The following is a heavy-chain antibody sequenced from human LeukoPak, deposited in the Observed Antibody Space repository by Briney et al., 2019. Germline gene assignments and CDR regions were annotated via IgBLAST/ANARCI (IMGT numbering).Heavy chain of an antibody. Sequence: GGSLRLSCAASGFTFSSYAMHWVRQAPGKGLEWVAVISYDGSNKYYADSVKGRFTISRDNSKYTLYLQMNSLRAEDTAVYYCAKATSVGGWTHDYWGQGTLVTVSS. V-gene: IGHV3-30*04. CDR3: AKATSVGGWTHDY. D-gene: IGHD6-19*01. J-gene: IGHJ4*02. CDR1: GFTFSSYA. CDR2: ISYDGSNK.